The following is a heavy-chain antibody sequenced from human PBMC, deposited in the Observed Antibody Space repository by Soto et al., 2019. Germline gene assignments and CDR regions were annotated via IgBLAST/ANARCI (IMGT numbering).Heavy chain of an antibody. CDR2: SSSSSSYI. Sequence: GGSLRLSCAASGFTFSSYSMNCLRQAPGKGLEGVSSSSSSSSYIYYADSVNGRFTISRDNAKNSLYLQMNSLRAEDTAVYYCARVVHFDSSGYGVWGQGTMVTVSS. CDR1: GFTFSSYS. J-gene: IGHJ3*01. D-gene: IGHD3-22*01. CDR3: ARVVHFDSSGYGV. V-gene: IGHV3-21*01.